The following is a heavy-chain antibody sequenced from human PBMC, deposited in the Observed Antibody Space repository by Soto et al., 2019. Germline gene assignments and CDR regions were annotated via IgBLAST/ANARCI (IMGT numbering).Heavy chain of an antibody. J-gene: IGHJ4*02. V-gene: IGHV3-30*03. Sequence: QVQLVESGGGVVQPGRSLRLSCTASGFTFSSYGMHWVRQAPGKGLEWVALISYDGSNKYDADSVTGRFTNSRDNSKNTLYLQINSLRTADTAVYYCARDAPGGAGTPGDYWGQGTLVTVS. CDR3: ARDAPGGAGTPGDY. CDR1: GFTFSSYG. CDR2: ISYDGSNK. D-gene: IGHD1-26*01.